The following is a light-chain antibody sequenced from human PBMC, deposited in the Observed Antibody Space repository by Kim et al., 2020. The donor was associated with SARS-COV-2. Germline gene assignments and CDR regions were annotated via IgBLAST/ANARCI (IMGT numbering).Light chain of an antibody. V-gene: IGLV3-19*01. CDR3: NSRDSSGNHYV. CDR1: SLRSYY. Sequence: AFGHTGSITCQGASLRSYYASWYQQKPGQAPVLVIYGKNNRPSGIPDRFSGSSSGNTASLTITGAQAEDEADYYCNSRDSSGNHYVFGTGTKVTVL. J-gene: IGLJ1*01. CDR2: GKN.